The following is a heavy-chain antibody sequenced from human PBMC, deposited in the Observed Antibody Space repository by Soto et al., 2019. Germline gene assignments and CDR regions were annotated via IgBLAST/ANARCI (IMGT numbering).Heavy chain of an antibody. CDR2: IYWDDDK. J-gene: IGHJ4*02. D-gene: IGHD6-19*01. CDR3: ARRITVAGHWPIDY. Sequence: SGPTLVNPTQTLTLTCTFSGFSLSTSGVGVGWIRQPPGKALEWLALIYWDDDKRYSPSLKTRLTITRDTSKNQVVLTMTNMDPVDTATYYCARRITVAGHWPIDYWGQRTLVTCSS. CDR1: GFSLSTSGVG. V-gene: IGHV2-5*02.